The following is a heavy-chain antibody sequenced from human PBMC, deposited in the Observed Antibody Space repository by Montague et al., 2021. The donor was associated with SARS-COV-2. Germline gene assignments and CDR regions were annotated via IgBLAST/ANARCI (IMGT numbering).Heavy chain of an antibody. Sequence: PALVKPTQTLTLTCTFSGFSLTTRTVGVGWIRQPPGKALEWLALIYSNDDKRYSPSLQNRLTITKDTSKNQVVLRMTNMDPVDTATYYCAHLIRYYDIFTGIPFDYWGQGTLVAVSS. CDR1: GFSLTTRTVG. J-gene: IGHJ4*02. V-gene: IGHV2-5*01. CDR3: AHLIRYYDIFTGIPFDY. CDR2: IYSNDDK. D-gene: IGHD3-9*01.